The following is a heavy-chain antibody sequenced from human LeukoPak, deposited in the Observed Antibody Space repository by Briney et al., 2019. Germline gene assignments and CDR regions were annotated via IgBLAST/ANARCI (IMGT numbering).Heavy chain of an antibody. CDR1: GFTFSSYS. J-gene: IGHJ4*02. Sequence: GGSLRLSCAASGFTFSSYSMNWVRQAPGKGPEWVSSISSSSSYIYYADSVKDRFTISRDNAKNSLYLQMNSLRAEDTAVYYCARSLCFGQHVDYWGQGTLVTVSS. CDR3: ARSLCFGQHVDY. CDR2: ISSSSSYI. V-gene: IGHV3-21*04. D-gene: IGHD2-21*01.